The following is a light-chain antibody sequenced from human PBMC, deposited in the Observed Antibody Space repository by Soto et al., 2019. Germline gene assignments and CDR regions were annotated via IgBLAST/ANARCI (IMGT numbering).Light chain of an antibody. CDR2: DVT. CDR1: SSEIGAYTL. CDR3: CSYAGSPFV. V-gene: IGLV2-23*02. J-gene: IGLJ1*01. Sequence: QSVLAQPASVSGSPGQSITISCTGTSSEIGAYTLVSWYQQHPGKAPKIIIYDVTQRPSGISNRFSGSKSGNTASLTISGLQAEDEADYYCCSYAGSPFVFGTGTKVTVL.